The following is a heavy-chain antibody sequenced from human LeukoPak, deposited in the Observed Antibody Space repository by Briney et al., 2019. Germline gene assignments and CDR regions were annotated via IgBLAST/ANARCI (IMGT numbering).Heavy chain of an antibody. CDR2: IRFDGSDK. J-gene: IGHJ3*02. V-gene: IGHV3-30*02. D-gene: IGHD3-10*01. CDR3: AKGVSGDPDDAFDI. CDR1: GFTFRSYG. Sequence: GGSLRLSCGVSGFTFRSYGMHWVRQAPDKGLEWVAFIRFDGSDKYYADSVKGRFTVSRDNSKNTVYLQMNSLKPEDTAVYYCAKGVSGDPDDAFDIWGQGTMVTVSS.